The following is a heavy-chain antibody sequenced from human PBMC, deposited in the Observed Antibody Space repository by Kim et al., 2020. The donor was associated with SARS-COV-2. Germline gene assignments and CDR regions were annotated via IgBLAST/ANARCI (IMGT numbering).Heavy chain of an antibody. CDR2: INPNSGGT. CDR3: ARDDPVDDYDFWSGYFALGGGMDV. J-gene: IGHJ6*02. CDR1: GYTFTGYY. Sequence: ASVKVSCKASGYTFTGYYMHWVRQAPGQGLEWMGRINPNSGGTNYAQKFQGRVTMTRDTSISTAYMELSRLRSDDTAVYYCARDDPVDDYDFWSGYFALGGGMDVWGQGTTVTVSS. D-gene: IGHD3-3*01. V-gene: IGHV1-2*06.